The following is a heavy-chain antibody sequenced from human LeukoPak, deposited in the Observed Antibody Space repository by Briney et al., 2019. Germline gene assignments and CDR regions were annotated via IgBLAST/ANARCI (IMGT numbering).Heavy chain of an antibody. CDR2: IWYDGSNK. CDR1: GFTFSSYD. V-gene: IGHV3-33*01. J-gene: IGHJ4*02. CDR3: ARDMSDSSGWLLFDY. Sequence: GGSLRLSCAASGFTFSSYDMHWVRQHPGKGREWGAVIWYDGSNKYYAASVKSRFTISRDNSKNTLYLQMNSLRAEDTAVYYCARDMSDSSGWLLFDYWGQGTLVTVSS. D-gene: IGHD6-19*01.